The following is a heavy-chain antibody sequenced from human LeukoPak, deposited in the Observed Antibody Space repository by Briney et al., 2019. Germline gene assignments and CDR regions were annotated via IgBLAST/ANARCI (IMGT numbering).Heavy chain of an antibody. CDR3: ARDTSSIVGPRFDY. J-gene: IGHJ4*02. V-gene: IGHV3-7*01. D-gene: IGHD1-26*01. CDR2: IKQDGSEA. CDR1: GYTFSSYW. Sequence: GGSLRLSCAASGYTFSSYWISWVRQAPGKGLEWVAIIKQDGSEAYYVDSVKGRFTVSRDNAKNSLYLQMNSLRAEDTAVYYCARDTSSIVGPRFDYWGQGTLVTVSS.